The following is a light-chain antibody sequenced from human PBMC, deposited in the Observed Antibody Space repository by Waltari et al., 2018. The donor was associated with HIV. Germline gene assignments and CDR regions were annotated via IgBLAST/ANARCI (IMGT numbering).Light chain of an antibody. J-gene: IGLJ2*01. Sequence: QSVLTQPPSVSGAPGPRVTISCTGSSSHIGAGYDVHWYQQLPGTAPKLLINGNINRPSGVPDRFSDSKSGTSASLAITGLQAEDEADYYCQSYDSSLSGSIFGGGTKLTVL. V-gene: IGLV1-40*01. CDR3: QSYDSSLSGSI. CDR2: GNI. CDR1: SSHIGAGYD.